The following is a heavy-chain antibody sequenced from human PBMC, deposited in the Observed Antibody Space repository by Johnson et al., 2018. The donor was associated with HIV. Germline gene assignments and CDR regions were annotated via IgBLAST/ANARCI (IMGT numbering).Heavy chain of an antibody. Sequence: QVQLVESGGGVVQPGRSLRLSCAASGFTFSSYAMHWVRQAPGKGLEWVAVISYDGSNKYYADSVKGRFTISRDNSKNTLYLQMNSLRAEDTAVYYCAKVRGTMIVVFGAFDSWGQGTMVTVSS. CDR1: GFTFSSYA. V-gene: IGHV3-30*04. CDR2: ISYDGSNK. CDR3: AKVRGTMIVVFGAFDS. D-gene: IGHD3-22*01. J-gene: IGHJ3*02.